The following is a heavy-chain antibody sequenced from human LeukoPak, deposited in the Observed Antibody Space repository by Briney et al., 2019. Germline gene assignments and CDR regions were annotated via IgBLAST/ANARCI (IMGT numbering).Heavy chain of an antibody. CDR3: GLSGYYGENAFDI. CDR1: GYSFTSYS. V-gene: IGHV5-51*01. Sequence: GESLKISFQGPGYSFTSYSIAWVRQMPGKGREWMGIIYPGDSDTRYSPSFQGQFTISADKSISTAYLQWSSLKASDTAMYYCGLSGYYGENAFDIWGQGTMVTVSS. J-gene: IGHJ3*02. D-gene: IGHD3-22*01. CDR2: IYPGDSDT.